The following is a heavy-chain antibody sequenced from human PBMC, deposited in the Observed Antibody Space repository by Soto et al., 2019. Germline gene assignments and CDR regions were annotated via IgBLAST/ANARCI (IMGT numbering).Heavy chain of an antibody. V-gene: IGHV3-30*15. CDR2: ISFEGIKE. J-gene: IGHJ4*02. CDR3: ASDRLRLGELSLIGDFGY. D-gene: IGHD3-16*02. CDR1: GFTFTSYA. Sequence: QVQLVESGGSVVQPGRSLRLSCEASGFTFTSYAMHWFRQAPGKGVEWVVFISFEGIKEYYADPVKGRFTISRDNAKNTLLLQLSSLRVEDMAVYYCASDRLRLGELSLIGDFGYRGQGTLVTVSS.